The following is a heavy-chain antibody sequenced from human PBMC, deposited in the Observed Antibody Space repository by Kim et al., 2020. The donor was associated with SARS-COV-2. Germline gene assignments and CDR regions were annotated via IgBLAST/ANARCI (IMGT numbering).Heavy chain of an antibody. CDR3: ARDASPIVVVTLSPFDY. CDR1: GFTFSSYA. V-gene: IGHV3-30-3*01. J-gene: IGHJ4*02. D-gene: IGHD3-22*01. CDR2: ISYDGSNK. Sequence: GGSLRLSCAASGFTFSSYAMHWVRQAPGKGLEWVAVISYDGSNKYYADSVKGRFTISRDNSKNTLYLQMNSLRAEDTAVYYCARDASPIVVVTLSPFDYWGQGTLVTVSS.